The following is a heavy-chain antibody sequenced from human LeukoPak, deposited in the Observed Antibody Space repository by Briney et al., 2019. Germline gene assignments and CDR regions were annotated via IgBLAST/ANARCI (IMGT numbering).Heavy chain of an antibody. CDR3: AMYSSSSLGNVKNY. CDR1: GGSISSYY. CDR2: IYYSGST. Sequence: SETLSLTCTVSGGSISSYYWSWIRQPPGKGLEWIGYIYYSGSTNYNLSLKSRVTISVDTSKNQFSLKLSSVTAADTAVYYCAMYSSSSLGNVKNYWGQGTLVTVSS. V-gene: IGHV4-59*01. J-gene: IGHJ4*02. D-gene: IGHD6-6*01.